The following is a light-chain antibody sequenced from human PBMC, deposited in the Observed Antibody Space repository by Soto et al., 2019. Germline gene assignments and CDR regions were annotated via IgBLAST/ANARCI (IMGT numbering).Light chain of an antibody. Sequence: DIQMTQSPSSLSASVGDRVTITCRASQSISIYLNWYQQKPGQAPKLLISAASSLQSGVPSRFSGSGSEIDFTLTISSLQPEDFATYYCQQSYSTPPTFAGGTKVEI. V-gene: IGKV1-39*01. CDR2: AAS. J-gene: IGKJ4*01. CDR1: QSISIY. CDR3: QQSYSTPPT.